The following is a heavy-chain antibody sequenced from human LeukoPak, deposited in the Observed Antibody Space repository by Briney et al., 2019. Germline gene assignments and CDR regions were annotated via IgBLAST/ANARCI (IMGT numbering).Heavy chain of an antibody. CDR3: ARSLSELRYFDWLNTPVDY. CDR1: GYTFTSYA. V-gene: IGHV1-3*01. Sequence: GGSLRLSCAASGYTFTSYAMHWVRQAPGQRLEWMGWINAGNGNTKYSQKFQGRVTITRDTSASTAYMELSSLRSEDTAVYYCARSLSELRYFDWLNTPVDYWGQGTLVTVSS. D-gene: IGHD3-9*01. J-gene: IGHJ4*02. CDR2: INAGNGNT.